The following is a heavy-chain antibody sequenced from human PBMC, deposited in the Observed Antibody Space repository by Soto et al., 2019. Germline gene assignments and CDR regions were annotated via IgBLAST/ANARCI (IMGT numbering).Heavy chain of an antibody. Sequence: ASVKVSCKASGYTFTGYYMRWVRQAPGQGLEWMGWINPNSGGTNYAQKFQGWVTMTRDTSISTAYMELSRLRSDDTAVYYCASCGGYSYGCDYWGQGTLVTVSS. V-gene: IGHV1-2*04. CDR1: GYTFTGYY. CDR2: INPNSGGT. D-gene: IGHD5-18*01. CDR3: ASCGGYSYGCDY. J-gene: IGHJ4*02.